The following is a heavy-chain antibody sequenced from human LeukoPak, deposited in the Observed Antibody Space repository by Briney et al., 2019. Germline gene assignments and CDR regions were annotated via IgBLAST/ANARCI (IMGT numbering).Heavy chain of an antibody. J-gene: IGHJ5*02. CDR1: GGSISSTSYY. D-gene: IGHD2-2*01. CDR3: ARWGTYASTSNWFDP. CDR2: IYISGST. Sequence: SGTLSLTCTVSGGSISSTSYYWTWIRQPAGKGLEWIGRIYISGSTNYNPSLKSRVTISVDTSKNQFSLRLSSVTAADTAVYYCARWGTYASTSNWFDPWGQGTLVTVSS. V-gene: IGHV4-61*02.